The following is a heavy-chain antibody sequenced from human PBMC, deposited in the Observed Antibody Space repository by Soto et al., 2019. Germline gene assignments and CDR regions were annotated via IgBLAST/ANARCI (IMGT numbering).Heavy chain of an antibody. CDR1: GFTFSSYA. V-gene: IGHV3-23*01. CDR2: VDRSGSDT. CDR3: AKRGVTTYGNWYFDL. D-gene: IGHD4-17*01. J-gene: IGHJ2*01. Sequence: EVQLLESGGDLVQPGGSLRLSCAASGFTFSSYAMSWVRQDPRKGLGWVSTVDRSGSDTYYTDSVKGRFTISSDNSKNTLVLKMKRPTAEDTAVYYCAKRGVTTYGNWYFDLWGRGTLITVSS.